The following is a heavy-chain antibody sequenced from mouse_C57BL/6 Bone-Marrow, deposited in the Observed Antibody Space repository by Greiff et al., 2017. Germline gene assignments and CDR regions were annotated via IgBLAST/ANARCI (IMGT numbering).Heavy chain of an antibody. Sequence: VQLQQPGAELVKPGASVKMSCKASGYTFTSYWITWVKQRPGQGLEWIGDIYPGSGSTNYNEKVKSKATLTVDKSSSTAYMQLSSLTSEDSAVYYYARRRVYYGSFDYWGQGTTLTVSS. D-gene: IGHD1-1*01. CDR3: ARRRVYYGSFDY. CDR2: IYPGSGST. CDR1: GYTFTSYW. V-gene: IGHV1-55*01. J-gene: IGHJ2*01.